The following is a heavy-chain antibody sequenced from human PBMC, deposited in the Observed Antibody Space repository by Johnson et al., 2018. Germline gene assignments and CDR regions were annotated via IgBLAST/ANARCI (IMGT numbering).Heavy chain of an antibody. V-gene: IGHV3-15*07. J-gene: IGHJ6*03. Sequence: VQLQEAGGGVVKPGGSLGLCCAASGFSFNNAWMNWVRQAPGKGLEWVGRITSETDGGREVYAAHVKSRFTISRDDSERTLYRQMKSLNTEDTAVYYWTTDGPVHYYYYYMDVWGKGTTVTVSS. CDR1: GFSFNNAW. CDR3: TTDGPVHYYYYYMDV. CDR2: ITSETDGGRE.